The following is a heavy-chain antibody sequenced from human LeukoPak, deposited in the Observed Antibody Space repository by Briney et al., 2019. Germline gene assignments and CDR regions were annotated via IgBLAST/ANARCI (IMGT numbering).Heavy chain of an antibody. V-gene: IGHV4-39*01. CDR3: ARRILEGFDP. Sequence: PSETLSLTCTVSGGSISSSSYYWGWIRQPPGQGLEWIGSIYYSGSTYYNPSLKSRVTISVDTSKNQFSLKLSSVTAADTAVYYCARRILEGFDPWGQGTLVTVSS. CDR2: IYYSGST. CDR1: GGSISSSSYY. J-gene: IGHJ5*02.